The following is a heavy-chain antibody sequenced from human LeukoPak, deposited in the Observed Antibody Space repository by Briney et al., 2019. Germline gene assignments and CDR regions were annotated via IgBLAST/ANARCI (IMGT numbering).Heavy chain of an antibody. Sequence: VASVKVSCKASGYTFTGYYLNWVRQAPGQGLEWMGRINPNSGGTNYAQKFQGRVTMTRDTSISTAYMELSRLRSDDTAVYYCARVGHGLNDAFDIWSQGTTVTVSS. V-gene: IGHV1-2*06. CDR1: GYTFTGYY. CDR2: INPNSGGT. D-gene: IGHD5-24*01. CDR3: ARVGHGLNDAFDI. J-gene: IGHJ3*02.